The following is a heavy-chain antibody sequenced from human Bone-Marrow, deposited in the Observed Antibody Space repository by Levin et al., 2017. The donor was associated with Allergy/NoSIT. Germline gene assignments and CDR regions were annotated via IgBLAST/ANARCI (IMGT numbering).Heavy chain of an antibody. CDR2: IKDKNDGGTT. CDR1: GFTFNNAW. Sequence: AGGSLRLSCAASGFTFNNAWMSWVRQAPGKGLEWVGRIKDKNDGGTTDFAAPVKGRFTISRDDSKNTLYLQMNSLKTEDTAGYYCAKEKLGWSGYSSYYFYMDVWGKGTTVTVSS. J-gene: IGHJ6*03. D-gene: IGHD3-3*01. V-gene: IGHV3-15*01. CDR3: AKEKLGWSGYSSYYFYMDV.